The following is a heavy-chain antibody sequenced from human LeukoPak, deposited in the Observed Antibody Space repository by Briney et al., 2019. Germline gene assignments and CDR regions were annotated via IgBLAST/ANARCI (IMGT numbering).Heavy chain of an antibody. CDR3: ARGGVYSSGSYYLYYFDY. D-gene: IGHD6-19*01. Sequence: KPGRSLRLSCVASGFTFSSYAMHWVRQAPGRGLEWVALISYDGSNKYYADSVKGRFTISRDNSKNTLYLQMNSLRAEDTAVYYCARGGVYSSGSYYLYYFDYWGQGTLVTVSS. V-gene: IGHV3-30-3*01. CDR1: GFTFSSYA. J-gene: IGHJ4*02. CDR2: ISYDGSNK.